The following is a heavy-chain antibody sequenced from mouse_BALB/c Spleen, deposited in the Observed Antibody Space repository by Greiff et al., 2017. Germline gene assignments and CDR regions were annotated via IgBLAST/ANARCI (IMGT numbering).Heavy chain of an antibody. CDR1: GFSLTSYG. CDR3: ARDHDAMDY. Sequence: QVQLKQSGPGLVAPSQSLSITCTVSGFSLTSYGVHWVRQPPGKGLEWLGVIWAGGSTNYNSALMSRLSISKDNSKSQVFLKMNSLQTDDTAMYYCARDHDAMDYWGQGTSVTVSS. CDR2: IWAGGST. V-gene: IGHV2-9*02. J-gene: IGHJ4*01.